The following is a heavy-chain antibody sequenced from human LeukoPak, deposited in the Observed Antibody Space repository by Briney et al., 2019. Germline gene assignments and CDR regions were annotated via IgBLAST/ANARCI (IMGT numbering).Heavy chain of an antibody. CDR2: ISYDGSNK. CDR1: GFTFSSYG. D-gene: IGHD6-19*01. Sequence: GGSLRLSCAASGFTFSSYGMHWVRQAPGKGLEWVAVISYDGSNKYYADSVKGRFTISRDNSKNTLYLQMNSLRAEDTAVYYCAKTKSGWYVYYYYYYMDVWGKGTTVTVSS. V-gene: IGHV3-30*18. J-gene: IGHJ6*03. CDR3: AKTKSGWYVYYYYYYMDV.